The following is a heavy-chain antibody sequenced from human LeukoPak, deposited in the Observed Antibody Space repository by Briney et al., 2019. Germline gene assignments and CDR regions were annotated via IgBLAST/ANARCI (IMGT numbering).Heavy chain of an antibody. CDR2: IYHSGST. D-gene: IGHD6-6*01. CDR1: GGSISSSNW. J-gene: IGHJ4*02. CDR3: ASETHSSSRLMVY. Sequence: SGTLSLTCAVSGGSISSSNWWSWVRQPPGKGLEWIGEIYHSGSTNYNPSLKSRVTISVDKSKNQFSLKLSSVTAADTAVYYCASETHSSSRLMVYWGQGTLVTVSS. V-gene: IGHV4-4*02.